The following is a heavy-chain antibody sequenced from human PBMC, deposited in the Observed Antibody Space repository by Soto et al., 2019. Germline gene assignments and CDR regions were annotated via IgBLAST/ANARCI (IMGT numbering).Heavy chain of an antibody. CDR2: ISGSGGST. Sequence: EVQLLESGGGLVQPGGSLRLSCAASGFTFSSYAMSWVRQAPGKGLEWVSAISGSGGSTYYADSVKGRFTISRDNSKNTLYLQMNSLRAEDTAVYYCAKDLGYCSGGSCSSEYYFDYWGQGTLVTVSS. CDR1: GFTFSSYA. V-gene: IGHV3-23*01. J-gene: IGHJ4*02. D-gene: IGHD2-15*01. CDR3: AKDLGYCSGGSCSSEYYFDY.